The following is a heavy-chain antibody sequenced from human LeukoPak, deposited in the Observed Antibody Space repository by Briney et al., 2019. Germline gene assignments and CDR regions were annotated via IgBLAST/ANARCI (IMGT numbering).Heavy chain of an antibody. V-gene: IGHV4-38-2*01. J-gene: IGHJ4*02. D-gene: IGHD3-16*01. Sequence: SETLSLTCAVSGYSISSGYFWGWVRQPPGGGLEWIGTIHHSGRTYYNPSLKSRVTISIDTSKNHFSLKLSSGTAADTAVYYCSGGDGPDDYWGQGTLVTVSS. CDR1: GYSISSGYF. CDR2: IHHSGRT. CDR3: SGGDGPDDY.